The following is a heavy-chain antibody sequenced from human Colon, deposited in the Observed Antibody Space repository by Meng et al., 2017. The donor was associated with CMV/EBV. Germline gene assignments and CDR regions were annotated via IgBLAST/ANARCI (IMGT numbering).Heavy chain of an antibody. V-gene: IGHV3-48*03. CDR3: ARDGAQGEDH. CDR2: LDSGENII. J-gene: IGHJ4*02. CDR1: GFSFNNYE. Sequence: GGSLRLSCVASGFSFNNYEMHWVRQSPGKGLEWISYLDSGENIIYYADSVKGRFTTSRDNAKNSLYLQMNSLRPDDTGVYYCARDGAQGEDHWGQGTRVTVSS. D-gene: IGHD2-21*01.